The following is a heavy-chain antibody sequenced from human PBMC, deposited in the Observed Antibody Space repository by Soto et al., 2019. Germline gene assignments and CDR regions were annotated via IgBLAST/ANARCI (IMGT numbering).Heavy chain of an antibody. CDR1: GGSISSGGYY. D-gene: IGHD6-13*01. Sequence: PSETLSLTCTVSGGSISSGGYYWSWIRQHPGKGLEWIGYIYYSGSTYYNPSLKSRVTISVDTSKNQFSLKLSSVTAADTAVYYFARGAPGNRGSFYYFAYWGKGTLVPVSS. CDR2: IYYSGST. V-gene: IGHV4-31*03. CDR3: ARGAPGNRGSFYYFAY. J-gene: IGHJ4*02.